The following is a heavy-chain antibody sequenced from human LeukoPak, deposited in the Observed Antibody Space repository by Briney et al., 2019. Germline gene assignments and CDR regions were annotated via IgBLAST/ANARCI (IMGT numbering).Heavy chain of an antibody. CDR3: ARGRQLEPFDY. D-gene: IGHD1-1*01. Sequence: SETLSLTCAVYGGSFSGYYWSWIRQPPGKGLEWIGEINHSGSTNYNPSLKSRVTISVDTSKNQFSLKLSSVTAADTAVYYCARGRQLEPFDYWGQGTLVTVSS. CDR1: GGSFSGYY. J-gene: IGHJ4*02. CDR2: INHSGST. V-gene: IGHV4-34*01.